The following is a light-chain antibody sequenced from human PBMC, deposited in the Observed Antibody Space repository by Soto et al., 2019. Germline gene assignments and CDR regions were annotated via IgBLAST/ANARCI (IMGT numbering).Light chain of an antibody. J-gene: IGKJ3*01. V-gene: IGKV3-20*01. CDR2: GAS. Sequence: EIVLTQFPGTLSLSPGERATLSCRASQSVSSSYLAWYQHKPGQGPRLLIYGASSRATGIPDRFSGSGSGTDFTLNISRLEPEDFALYYCQKYGSSFTFGPGTKVDIK. CDR1: QSVSSSY. CDR3: QKYGSSFT.